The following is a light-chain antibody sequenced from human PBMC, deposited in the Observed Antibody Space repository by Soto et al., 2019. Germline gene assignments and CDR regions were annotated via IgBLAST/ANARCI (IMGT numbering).Light chain of an antibody. CDR1: QSISSW. Sequence: DIQTTQSPSTLSASVGDRVTITCRASQSISSWLAWYQQKPGKAPKLLIYKASSLQSGVPLRLSGSGSGTEFTLTISSLQPDDLATYYCQQYNSYSWTFGQGTKVEI. CDR2: KAS. J-gene: IGKJ1*01. CDR3: QQYNSYSWT. V-gene: IGKV1-5*03.